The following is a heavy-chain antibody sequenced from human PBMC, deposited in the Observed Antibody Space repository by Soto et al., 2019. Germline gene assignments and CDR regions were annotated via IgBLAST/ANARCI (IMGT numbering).Heavy chain of an antibody. Sequence: EVQLLESGGGLVKPGGSLRLSCAASGFTFSSYAMSWVRQAPGKGLEWVSAISGSGGSTYSADSVKGRFTISRDNAKNTLYLQMHRLRGEDTAVYYCAKVHDYVWGSYRSRGYYYGMDVWCQGTTVTVSS. CDR1: GFTFSSYA. CDR3: AKVHDYVWGSYRSRGYYYGMDV. V-gene: IGHV3-23*01. D-gene: IGHD3-16*02. CDR2: ISGSGGST. J-gene: IGHJ6*02.